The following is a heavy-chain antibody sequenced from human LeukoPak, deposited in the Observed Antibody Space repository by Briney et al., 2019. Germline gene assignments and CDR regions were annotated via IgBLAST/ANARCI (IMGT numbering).Heavy chain of an antibody. CDR2: ISAYNGNT. Sequence: PRASVKVSCKASGYTFTSYGISWVRQAPGQGLEWMGWISAYNGNTNYAQKLRGRVTMTTDTSTSTAYMELRSLRSDDTAVYYCATYSSGLDASDIWGQGTMVTVSS. CDR3: ATYSSGLDASDI. V-gene: IGHV1-18*01. J-gene: IGHJ3*02. CDR1: GYTFTSYG. D-gene: IGHD3-22*01.